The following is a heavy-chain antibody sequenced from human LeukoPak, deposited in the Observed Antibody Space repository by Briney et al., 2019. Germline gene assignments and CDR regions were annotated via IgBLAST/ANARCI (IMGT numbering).Heavy chain of an antibody. Sequence: PGGSLRLSCAASGFTFSSYTMTWVRQAPGKGLEWVSYISSSSSTIYYADSVKGRFTISRDNAKNSLYLQMNSLRAEDTAVYYCARDNIASGYQLLFSERYFDYWGQGTLVTVSS. CDR3: ARDNIASGYQLLFSERYFDY. D-gene: IGHD2-2*01. CDR1: GFTFSSYT. J-gene: IGHJ4*02. CDR2: ISSSSSTI. V-gene: IGHV3-48*04.